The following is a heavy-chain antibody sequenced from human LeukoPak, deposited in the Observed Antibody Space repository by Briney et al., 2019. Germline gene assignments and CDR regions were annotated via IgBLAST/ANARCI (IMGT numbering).Heavy chain of an antibody. Sequence: GESLKISCQGSGYTFTKEWIAWVRQTPGKGLEWMGIIYPGDSDTKYSPSFQGQVTISVDTSISTAYLRWSSLKASDTAIYYCARHRSYDYQDSSGYYFSDSWGQGTRVTVPT. CDR1: GYTFTKEW. CDR3: ARHRSYDYQDSSGYYFSDS. V-gene: IGHV5-51*01. J-gene: IGHJ4*02. D-gene: IGHD3-22*01. CDR2: IYPGDSDT.